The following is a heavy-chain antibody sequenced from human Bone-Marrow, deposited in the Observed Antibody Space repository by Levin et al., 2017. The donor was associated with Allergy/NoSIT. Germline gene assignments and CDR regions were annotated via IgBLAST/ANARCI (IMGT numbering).Heavy chain of an antibody. J-gene: IGHJ3*02. Sequence: SGPTLVKPTQTLTLTCTFSGFSLSTSGMCVSWIRQPPGKALEWLARIDWDDDKYYSTSLKTRLTISKDTSKNQVVLTMTNMDPVDTATYYCARIRDSSGWSDAFDIWGQGTMVTVSS. CDR2: IDWDDDK. V-gene: IGHV2-70*11. D-gene: IGHD6-19*01. CDR1: GFSLSTSGMC. CDR3: ARIRDSSGWSDAFDI.